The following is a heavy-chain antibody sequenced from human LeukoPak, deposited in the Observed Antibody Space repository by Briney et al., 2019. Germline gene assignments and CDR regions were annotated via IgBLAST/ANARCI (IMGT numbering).Heavy chain of an antibody. CDR3: AKAGSYYRYFDY. Sequence: QTGGSLRLSCAASGFTFSSYAMSWVRQAPGKGLEWVSAISGSGGSTYYADSVKGRFTIPRDNSKNTLYLQMNSLRAEDTAVYYCAKAGSYYRYFDYWGQGTLVTVSS. J-gene: IGHJ4*02. V-gene: IGHV3-23*01. CDR1: GFTFSSYA. D-gene: IGHD3-10*01. CDR2: ISGSGGST.